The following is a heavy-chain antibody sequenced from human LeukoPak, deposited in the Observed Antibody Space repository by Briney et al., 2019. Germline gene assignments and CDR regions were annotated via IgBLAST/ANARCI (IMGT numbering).Heavy chain of an antibody. Sequence: ASVKVSCKVSGYTLTELSMHWVRQAPGKGLEWMGGFDPEDGEIIYAQKFQGRVTMTRDTSTSTVYMELSSLRSEDTAVYYCARGILGYYFDYWGQGTLVTVSS. D-gene: IGHD7-27*01. J-gene: IGHJ4*02. CDR2: FDPEDGEI. CDR1: GYTLTELS. CDR3: ARGILGYYFDY. V-gene: IGHV1-24*01.